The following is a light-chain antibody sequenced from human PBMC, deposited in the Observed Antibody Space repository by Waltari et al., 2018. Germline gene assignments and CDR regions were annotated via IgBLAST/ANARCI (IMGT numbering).Light chain of an antibody. CDR3: SSYTSSSTLV. Sequence: QSALTQPASVSGSPGQSITISCTGTSSDVGGYKYVSWYQQHPGKAPQLMIYEVSNRPSGVSSRFSGSKSGNTASLTISGLQAEDEADYYCSSYTSSSTLVFGTGTKVTVL. CDR2: EVS. J-gene: IGLJ1*01. CDR1: SSDVGGYKY. V-gene: IGLV2-14*01.